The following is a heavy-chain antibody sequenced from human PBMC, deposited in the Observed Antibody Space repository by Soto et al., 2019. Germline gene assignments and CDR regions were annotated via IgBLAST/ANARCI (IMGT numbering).Heavy chain of an antibody. CDR1: GFTFSRYD. J-gene: IGHJ2*01. Sequence: EVQLVESGGGLVQPGGSLRLSCTASGFTFSRYDMHWVRQSTGKGLEWVSAIGTTGDTYYPGSVKGRFTISREDAKNSLYLPINSLRAGDTAVYYCARDATYGSGRGPDWFFDLWGRGTLVTVSS. V-gene: IGHV3-13*04. CDR3: ARDATYGSGRGPDWFFDL. D-gene: IGHD3-10*01. CDR2: IGTTGDT.